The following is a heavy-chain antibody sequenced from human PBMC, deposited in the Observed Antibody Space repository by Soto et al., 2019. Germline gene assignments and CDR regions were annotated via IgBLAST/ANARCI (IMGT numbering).Heavy chain of an antibody. V-gene: IGHV4-59*01. CDR2: IYYSGST. Sequence: SETLSLTCTVSGCSISSYYWSWIRQPPGKGLEWIGYIYYSGSTNYNPSLKSRVTISVDTSKNQFSLKLSSVTAADTAVYYCARLYGLDAFDIWGQGTMVTVSS. CDR3: ARLYGLDAFDI. D-gene: IGHD4-17*01. J-gene: IGHJ3*02. CDR1: GCSISSYY.